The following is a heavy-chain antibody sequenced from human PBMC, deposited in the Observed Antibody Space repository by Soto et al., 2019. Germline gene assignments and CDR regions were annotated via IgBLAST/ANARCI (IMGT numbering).Heavy chain of an antibody. J-gene: IGHJ6*02. CDR3: APMGV. CDR1: GFTFSSFA. V-gene: IGHV3-23*01. CDR2: ISGSDNST. Sequence: GGSLRFSCAASGFTFSSFAMSWVRQAPGKGLEWVSAISGSDNSTYYADSVKGRFTISRDNSKNTLYLQMSSLRADDTAVYYCAPMGVWGQGTTVTVSS.